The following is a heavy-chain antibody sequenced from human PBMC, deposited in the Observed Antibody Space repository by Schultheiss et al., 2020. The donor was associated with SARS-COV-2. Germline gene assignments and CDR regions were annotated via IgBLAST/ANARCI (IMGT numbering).Heavy chain of an antibody. J-gene: IGHJ6*02. CDR3: ARAGDIVATTPFGYYYYGMDV. Sequence: ASVKVYCKASGYTFTSYYMHWVRQAPGQGLEWMGIINPSGGSTSYAQKFQGRVTMTRDTSTSTVYMELSSLRSEDTAVYYCARAGDIVATTPFGYYYYGMDVWGQGTTVTVSS. V-gene: IGHV1-46*01. CDR2: INPSGGST. D-gene: IGHD5-12*01. CDR1: GYTFTSYY.